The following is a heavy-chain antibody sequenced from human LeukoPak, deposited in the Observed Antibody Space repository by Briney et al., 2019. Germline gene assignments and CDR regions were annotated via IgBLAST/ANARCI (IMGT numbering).Heavy chain of an antibody. CDR1: RFTFSGFG. J-gene: IGHJ4*02. D-gene: IGHD1-26*01. CDR2: INAGSSNK. Sequence: PGGSLRLSCAASRFTFSGFGMSWVRQAPGKGLEWVSSINAGSSNKYYADSVKGRFTISRDNSKNTLYLQMSSLRAEDTAIYYCAKVKAIVGAAGPDYWGQGTLVTVSS. CDR3: AKVKAIVGAAGPDY. V-gene: IGHV3-23*01.